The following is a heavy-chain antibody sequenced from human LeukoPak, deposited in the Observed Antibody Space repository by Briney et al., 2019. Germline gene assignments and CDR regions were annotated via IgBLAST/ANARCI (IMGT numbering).Heavy chain of an antibody. CDR2: MNPNSGNT. V-gene: IGHV1-8*03. CDR1: GYTFTSYD. J-gene: IGHJ5*02. Sequence: ASVKVSCKASGYTFTSYDINWVRQATGQGLEWMGWMNPNSGNTGYAQKFQGRVTITRNTSISTAYMELSSLRSEDTAVYYYARGRNWNDVLGSWGQGTLVTVSS. D-gene: IGHD1-1*01. CDR3: ARGRNWNDVLGS.